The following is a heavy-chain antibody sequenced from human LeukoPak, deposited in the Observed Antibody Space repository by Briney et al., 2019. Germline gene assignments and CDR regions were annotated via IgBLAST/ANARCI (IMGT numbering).Heavy chain of an antibody. Sequence: GGSLRLSCAASGFTFSSYGMHWVRQAPGTGLEWVAVIWYDGSSKYYEDSVKGRFTIPRDNSKNTLYLQMNGLRAEDTAVYYCAREDSRYSTGWYVVDWGQGTLVTVSS. CDR2: IWYDGSSK. V-gene: IGHV3-33*01. J-gene: IGHJ4*02. D-gene: IGHD6-13*01. CDR1: GFTFSSYG. CDR3: AREDSRYSTGWYVVD.